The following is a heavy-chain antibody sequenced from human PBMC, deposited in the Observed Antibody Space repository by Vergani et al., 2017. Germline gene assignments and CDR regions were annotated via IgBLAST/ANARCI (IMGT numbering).Heavy chain of an antibody. Sequence: VQLVTSGGGLVQPGGSLRLSCAASGFTFSDYYMSWIRQAPGKGLEWVSYISSSGSTIYYADSVKGRFTISRDNAKNSLYLQMNSLKTEDTAVYYCTTVSMVRGVITDYWGQGTLVTVSS. CDR2: ISSSGSTI. CDR3: TTVSMVRGVITDY. J-gene: IGHJ4*02. CDR1: GFTFSDYY. D-gene: IGHD3-10*01. V-gene: IGHV3-11*01.